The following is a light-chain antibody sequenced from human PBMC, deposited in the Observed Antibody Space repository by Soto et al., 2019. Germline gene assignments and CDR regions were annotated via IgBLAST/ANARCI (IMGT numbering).Light chain of an antibody. CDR3: QSYDSSLSGYV. Sequence: QAVGTQPPSVSGAPGQRVTISCTGSSSNIGAGYDVHWYQQLPGTAPKLLIYGNSNRPSGVPDRFSGSKSGTSASLAITGLQAEDEADYYCQSYDSSLSGYVFGTGTKHRP. CDR2: GNS. CDR1: SSNIGAGYD. J-gene: IGLJ1*01. V-gene: IGLV1-40*01.